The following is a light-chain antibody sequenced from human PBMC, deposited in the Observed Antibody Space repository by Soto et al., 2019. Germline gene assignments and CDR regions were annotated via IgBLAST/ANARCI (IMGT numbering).Light chain of an antibody. V-gene: IGLV2-8*01. CDR1: SSDVGAYNY. CDR3: TSHAGFNALYV. Sequence: QSALTQPPSASGSPGQSVTISCTGTSSDVGAYNYVSWYQQHPGKAPKLMIYEVTKRPSGVPARFSGSKSGNTASLTVSGLHAEDEADYYRTSHAGFNALYVFGTGTKLTVL. CDR2: EVT. J-gene: IGLJ1*01.